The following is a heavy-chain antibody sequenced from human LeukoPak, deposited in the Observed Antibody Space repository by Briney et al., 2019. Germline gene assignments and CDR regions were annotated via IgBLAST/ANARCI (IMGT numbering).Heavy chain of an antibody. CDR2: VNHSGST. Sequence: SETLSLTCAVYGGFFSGYYWSWIRQPPGKGLEWIGEVNHSGSTNYNPSLKSRVTISVDTSKNQFSLKLSSVTAADTAVYYCARGTGPRLGYYYMDVWGKGTTVTVSS. J-gene: IGHJ6*03. CDR1: GGFFSGYY. D-gene: IGHD1-14*01. CDR3: ARGTGPRLGYYYMDV. V-gene: IGHV4-34*01.